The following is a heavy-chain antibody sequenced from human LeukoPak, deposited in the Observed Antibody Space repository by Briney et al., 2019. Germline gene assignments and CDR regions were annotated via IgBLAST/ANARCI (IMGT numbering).Heavy chain of an antibody. CDR1: GFIFSSYG. CDR3: ARGETVPAAGEASYMDV. D-gene: IGHD2-2*01. CDR2: IRYDGINK. Sequence: GGSLRLSCAASGFIFSSYGMHWVRQAPGKGLEWVTFIRYDGINKYYADSVKGRFTISRDNSKNTLYLQMNSLRAEDTAVYYCARGETVPAAGEASYMDVWGKGTTVTVSS. J-gene: IGHJ6*03. V-gene: IGHV3-30*02.